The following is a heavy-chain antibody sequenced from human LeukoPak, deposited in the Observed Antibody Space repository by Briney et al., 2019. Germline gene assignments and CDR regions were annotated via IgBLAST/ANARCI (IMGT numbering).Heavy chain of an antibody. D-gene: IGHD3-22*01. Sequence: GGSLRLSCVASGFIFSGYAIHWVRQAPGKGLEWVSLISYNGGRKEYADSVKGRFTIDRDDSKNTVYLQMNSLRPDDTAIYFCARQEARNYYYEGLDYWGQGNLVTVSS. J-gene: IGHJ4*02. CDR1: GFIFSGYA. CDR2: ISYNGGRK. CDR3: ARQEARNYYYEGLDY. V-gene: IGHV3-30*04.